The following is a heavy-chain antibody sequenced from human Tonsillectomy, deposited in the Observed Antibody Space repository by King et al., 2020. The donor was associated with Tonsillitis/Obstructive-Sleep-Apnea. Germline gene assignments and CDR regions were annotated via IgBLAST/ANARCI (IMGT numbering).Heavy chain of an antibody. Sequence: QLQESGPGLVKPSETLSLTCTVSGGSISSYYWSWIRQPPGKGLEWSGYIYYSGSTNYNPSLKSRVSISGDTSKNQFSLKLSSVTAADTAVYYCARDMVLEAGGDAFDIWGQGTMVTVSS. CDR1: GGSISSYY. CDR3: ARDMVLEAGGDAFDI. J-gene: IGHJ3*02. D-gene: IGHD2-8*01. V-gene: IGHV4-59*01. CDR2: IYYSGST.